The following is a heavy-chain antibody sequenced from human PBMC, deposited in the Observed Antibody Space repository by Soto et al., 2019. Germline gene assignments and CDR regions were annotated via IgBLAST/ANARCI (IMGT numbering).Heavy chain of an antibody. D-gene: IGHD1-20*01. Sequence: EVQLVESGGGLVQPGGSLRLSCAASGFSISIYWMHWVRQDPGKGLVWVSRSNSDGSITSNADSVKGRFTISRDNAKNTLYLQMNSLRAEDTVVYYCAREGVTGTTFDYWVQGTLVTVSS. CDR2: SNSDGSIT. J-gene: IGHJ4*02. CDR3: AREGVTGTTFDY. CDR1: GFSISIYW. V-gene: IGHV3-74*01.